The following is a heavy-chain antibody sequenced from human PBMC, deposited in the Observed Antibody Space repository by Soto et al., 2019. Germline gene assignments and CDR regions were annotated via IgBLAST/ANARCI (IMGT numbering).Heavy chain of an antibody. Sequence: GGSLRLSCAASGFTFSSYSMNWVRQAPGKGLEWVSSISSSSSYIYYADSVKGRFTISRDNAKNSLYLQMNSLRAEDTAVYYCARERCGSTSCLLRPMDVWGQGTTVTVSS. V-gene: IGHV3-21*01. CDR1: GFTFSSYS. J-gene: IGHJ6*02. CDR3: ARERCGSTSCLLRPMDV. D-gene: IGHD2-2*01. CDR2: ISSSSSYI.